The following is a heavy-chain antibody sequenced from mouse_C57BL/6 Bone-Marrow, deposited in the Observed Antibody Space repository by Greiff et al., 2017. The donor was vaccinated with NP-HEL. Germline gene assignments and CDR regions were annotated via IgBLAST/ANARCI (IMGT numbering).Heavy chain of an antibody. CDR2: IDPNSGGT. D-gene: IGHD1-1*01. Sequence: VQLQQPGAELVKPGASVKLSCTASGYTFTSYWMHWVKQRPGRGLEWIGRIDPNSGGTKYNEKFTSKATLTVDKPSSTAYMQLSSLTAEDSAVDDCASSSYYYGSSDYFDYWGQGTTLTVSS. CDR1: GYTFTSYW. J-gene: IGHJ2*01. V-gene: IGHV1-72*01. CDR3: ASSSYYYGSSDYFDY.